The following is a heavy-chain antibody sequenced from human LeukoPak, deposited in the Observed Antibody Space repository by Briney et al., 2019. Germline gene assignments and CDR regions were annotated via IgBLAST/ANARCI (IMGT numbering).Heavy chain of an antibody. D-gene: IGHD6-13*01. Sequence: GGSLRLSCAASGFTFSSYGMSWVRQAPGKGLGWVSAISGSGGDTYYADSVKGRFTISRDNAKNSLYLQMNSLRAEDTAVYYCARGIGSSSWPLALWGQGTLVIVSS. CDR1: GFTFSSYG. V-gene: IGHV3-23*01. J-gene: IGHJ4*02. CDR2: ISGSGGDT. CDR3: ARGIGSSSWPLAL.